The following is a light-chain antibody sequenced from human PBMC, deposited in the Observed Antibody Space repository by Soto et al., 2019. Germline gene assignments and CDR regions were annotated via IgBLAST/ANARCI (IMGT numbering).Light chain of an antibody. CDR3: NSYTSASTYV. CDR1: GSDIGSYNY. V-gene: IGLV2-14*03. CDR2: DVT. J-gene: IGLJ1*01. Sequence: QSVLTQPASVSGSPGQSITISCTGTGSDIGSYNYVSWYQHHPGKVPKFIIYDVTNRPSGVSDRFSGSKSGNTASLTISGLQAEDEADYYCNSYTSASTYVFGTGTKFTVL.